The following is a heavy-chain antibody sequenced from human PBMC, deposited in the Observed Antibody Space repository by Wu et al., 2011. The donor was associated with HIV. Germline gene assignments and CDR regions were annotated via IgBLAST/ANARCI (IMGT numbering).Heavy chain of an antibody. V-gene: IGHV1-2*02. CDR2: INPGTGGT. D-gene: IGHD3-16*01. J-gene: IGHJ5*02. CDR1: GGTFSSYA. CDR3: ARESPFVA. Sequence: QVQLVQSGAEVKKPGSSVKVSCKASGGTFSSYAISWVRQAPGQGLEWMGWINPGTGGTDYAQEFQGRVTMTTDTSINTAYMELSRLRSDDTAVYYCARESPFVAWGQGILVTVSS.